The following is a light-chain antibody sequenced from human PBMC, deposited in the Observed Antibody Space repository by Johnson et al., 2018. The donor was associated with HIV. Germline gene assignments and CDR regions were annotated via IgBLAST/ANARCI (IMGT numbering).Light chain of an antibody. J-gene: IGLJ1*01. CDR1: SSNIGNNY. V-gene: IGLV1-51*02. CDR2: ENN. CDR3: GTWDSSLSSYV. Sequence: QSVLTQSPSVSAAPGQKVTISCSGSSSNIGNNYLSWYQKLPGTAPKLLIYENNKRPSGIPDRFSGSKSGTSATLGITGLQTGDEADYYCGTWDSSLSSYVFGTGTKVTLL.